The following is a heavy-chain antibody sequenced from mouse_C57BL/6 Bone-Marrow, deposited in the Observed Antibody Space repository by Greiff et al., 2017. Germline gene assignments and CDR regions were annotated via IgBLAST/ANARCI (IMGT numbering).Heavy chain of an antibody. J-gene: IGHJ3*01. Sequence: QVQLKESGPGLVQPSQSLSITCTVSGFSLTSYGVHWVRQSPGKGLEWLGVIWRGGSTDYSAAFKHRLSITKDNSKSQVFFKMNSLQADDTAIYYCVAFAYWGQGTLVTVSA. CDR3: VAFAY. V-gene: IGHV2-5*01. CDR1: GFSLTSYG. CDR2: IWRGGST.